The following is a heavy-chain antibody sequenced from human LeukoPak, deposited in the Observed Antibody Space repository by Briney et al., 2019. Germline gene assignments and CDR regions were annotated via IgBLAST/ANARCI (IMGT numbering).Heavy chain of an antibody. Sequence: GASVKVSCKASGYTFTGYYMHWVRQAPGQGLEWMGWINPNSGGTNYAQKFQGRVTMTRDTSITTAYMELSSLTSDDTAMYYCARTMVRASRNWFDPWGQGTLVTVSS. D-gene: IGHD3-10*01. J-gene: IGHJ5*02. CDR2: INPNSGGT. CDR1: GYTFTGYY. CDR3: ARTMVRASRNWFDP. V-gene: IGHV1-2*02.